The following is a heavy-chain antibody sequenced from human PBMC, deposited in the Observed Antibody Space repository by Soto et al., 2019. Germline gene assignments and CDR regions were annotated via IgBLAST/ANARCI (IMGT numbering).Heavy chain of an antibody. D-gene: IGHD3-22*01. CDR1: GFTFSRYG. V-gene: IGHV3-30*18. J-gene: IGHJ4*02. CDR3: AKGRHDSSDYYSAFDY. CDR2: ISFDGSKK. Sequence: QVQLVESGGGVVQPGRSLRLSCVASGFTFSRYGMHWVRQAPGKGLEWVVFISFDGSKKYYVDSVKGRFSISRDNSKNTLYLQMNSPRVEDTAVYYCAKGRHDSSDYYSAFDYWGQGNLVTVSS.